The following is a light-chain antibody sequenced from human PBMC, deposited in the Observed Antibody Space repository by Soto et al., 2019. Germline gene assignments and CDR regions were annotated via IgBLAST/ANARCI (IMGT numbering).Light chain of an antibody. CDR3: QHYNNWTLT. CDR1: QSIHSD. CDR2: WAS. J-gene: IGKJ1*01. Sequence: EIVMTQSSSTLPVSPRERVILXXRASQSIHSDLAWYQQKPGQAPRXVLYWASPRATGSPAIFSGRGAVTQFTLTSSSLQSEDSALYSCQHYNNWTLTFGQGTNVEIK. V-gene: IGKV3-15*01.